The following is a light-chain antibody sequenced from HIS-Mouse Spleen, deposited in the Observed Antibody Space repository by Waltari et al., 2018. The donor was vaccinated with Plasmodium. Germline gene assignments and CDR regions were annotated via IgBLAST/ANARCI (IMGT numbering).Light chain of an antibody. J-gene: IGLJ2*01. V-gene: IGLV3-1*01. CDR1: KLGDNY. CDR3: QAWDSSTVV. CDR2: QDS. Sequence: SYELTQPPSVSVSPGQTASITCSGDKLGDNYACWYQQKPGQSPVLVIYQDSKRPSGIPERCSGSNSGNTATLTIRGTQAMDEADYYCQAWDSSTVVFGGGTKLTVL.